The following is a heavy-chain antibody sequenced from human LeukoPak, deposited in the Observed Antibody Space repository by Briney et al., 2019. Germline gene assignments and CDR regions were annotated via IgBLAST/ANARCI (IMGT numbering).Heavy chain of an antibody. CDR2: IYYSGST. CDR1: GGSISSSSYY. CDR3: ARWGSGTSPFDD. D-gene: IGHD3-16*01. V-gene: IGHV4-39*07. J-gene: IGHJ4*02. Sequence: SETLSLTCTVSGGSISSSSYYWDWIRQPPGKGLEWIGNIYYSGSTYYNPSLKSRVTISVDTSKNQFSLKLSSVTAADTAVYFCARWGSGTSPFDDWGQGTLVTVSS.